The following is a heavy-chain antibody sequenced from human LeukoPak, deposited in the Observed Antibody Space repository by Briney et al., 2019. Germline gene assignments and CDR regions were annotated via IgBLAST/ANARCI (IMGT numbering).Heavy chain of an antibody. D-gene: IGHD3-22*01. CDR1: RFTFSNYA. CDR2: ISYDGSNK. Sequence: GRSLRLSCAASRFTFSNYAMHWVRQAPGKGLEGVAVISYDGSNKYYADSVKGRFTISRDNSRNTVYMEMNSLRAEDTAVYYCARSYTNYYDSSGYYYNYGMDVWGQGTTVTVSS. CDR3: ARSYTNYYDSSGYYYNYGMDV. J-gene: IGHJ6*02. V-gene: IGHV3-30-3*01.